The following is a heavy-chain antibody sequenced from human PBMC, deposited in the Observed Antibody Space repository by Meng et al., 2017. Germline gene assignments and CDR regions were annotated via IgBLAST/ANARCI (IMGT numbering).Heavy chain of an antibody. CDR2: ISAYNSNT. D-gene: IGHD3-16*01. CDR3: ARGMIRPADAFDI. V-gene: IGHV1-18*01. Sequence: ASVTVSCKASGYTFTSYGISWVRQAPGQGLEWMGWISAYNSNTNYTQKLQGRDTMTTDTSTSTAYMELRNLRSDDTAVYYCARGMIRPADAFDIWGQGTMVTVSS. CDR1: GYTFTSYG. J-gene: IGHJ3*02.